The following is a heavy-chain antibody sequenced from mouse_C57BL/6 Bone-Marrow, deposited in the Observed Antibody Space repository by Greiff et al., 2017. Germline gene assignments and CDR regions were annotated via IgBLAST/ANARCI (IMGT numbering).Heavy chain of an antibody. V-gene: IGHV1-22*01. J-gene: IGHJ3*01. Sequence: EVQLQQSGPELVKPGASVKMSCKASGYTFTDYNMPWVKQSHGQSLEWIGYINPNNGGTSYNQKFKGKATLTVNQSSSTAYMELRSLTSEDSAVYYCARSLNYYGSSPWFAYWGQGTLVTVSA. CDR1: GYTFTDYN. CDR2: INPNNGGT. D-gene: IGHD1-1*01. CDR3: ARSLNYYGSSPWFAY.